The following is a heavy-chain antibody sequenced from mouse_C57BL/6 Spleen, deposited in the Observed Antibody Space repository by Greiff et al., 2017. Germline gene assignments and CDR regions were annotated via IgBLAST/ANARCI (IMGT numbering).Heavy chain of an antibody. D-gene: IGHD1-1*01. V-gene: IGHV1-42*01. CDR1: GYSFTGYY. J-gene: IGHJ2*01. CDR2: INPSTGGT. CDR3: AVPVVNY. Sequence: EVQLQESGPELVKPGASVKISCKASGYSFTGYYMNWVKQSPEKSLEWIGEINPSTGGTTYNQKFKAKATLTVDKSSSTAHMQLKSLTSEDSAVYYCAVPVVNYWGQGTTLTVSS.